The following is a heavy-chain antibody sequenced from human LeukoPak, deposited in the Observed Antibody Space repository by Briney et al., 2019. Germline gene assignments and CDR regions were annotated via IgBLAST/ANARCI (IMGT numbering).Heavy chain of an antibody. D-gene: IGHD6-13*01. CDR2: IYTSGST. CDR1: GGSISSYY. Sequence: SETLSLTCTVSGGSISSYYWSWIRQPAGKGLEWIGRIYTSGSTNYNPSLKSRVTMSVDTSKNQFSLKLSSVTAADTAVYYCAGGTDSSSWFVFQHWGQGTLVTVSS. V-gene: IGHV4-4*07. CDR3: AGGTDSSSWFVFQH. J-gene: IGHJ1*01.